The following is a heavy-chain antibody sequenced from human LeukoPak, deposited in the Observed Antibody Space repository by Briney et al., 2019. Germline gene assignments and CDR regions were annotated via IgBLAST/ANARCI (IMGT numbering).Heavy chain of an antibody. CDR2: INSRSTTV. Sequence: GTSLRLSCAASGFSFSTYSMNWVRQAPGKGLEWVSYINSRSTTVYYVDSVKGRFTISRDNAKNSLYLQMNSLRAEDTAVYYCARDLGWNYGDYGMDVWGQGTTVTVSS. J-gene: IGHJ6*02. D-gene: IGHD1-7*01. CDR1: GFSFSTYS. V-gene: IGHV3-48*01. CDR3: ARDLGWNYGDYGMDV.